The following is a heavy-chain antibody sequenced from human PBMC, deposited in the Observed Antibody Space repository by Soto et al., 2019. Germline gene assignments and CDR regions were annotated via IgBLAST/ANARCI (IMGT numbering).Heavy chain of an antibody. V-gene: IGHV3-49*03. J-gene: IGHJ4*02. CDR1: GFTFGDYA. CDR2: IRSKAYGGTT. Sequence: GGSLRLSCTASGFTFGDYAMSWFRQAPGKGLEWVGFIRSKAYGGTTEYAASVKGRFTISRDDSKSIAYLQMNSLKTEDTAVYYCTRHVLLWFGRNHGLYFDYWGQGTLVTVSS. D-gene: IGHD3-10*01. CDR3: TRHVLLWFGRNHGLYFDY.